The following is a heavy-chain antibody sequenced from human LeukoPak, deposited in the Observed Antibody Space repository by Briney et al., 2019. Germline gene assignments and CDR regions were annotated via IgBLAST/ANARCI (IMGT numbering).Heavy chain of an antibody. CDR2: ISSSSSYI. Sequence: GGSLRLSCAASGFTFSSYSMNWVRQAPGKGLEWVSSISSSSSYIYYADSVKGRFTISRDNAKNSLYLQMNSLRAEDTAVYYCARDPPPPYYYDSSGYYYDAFDIWGQGTVVTVSS. D-gene: IGHD3-22*01. CDR1: GFTFSSYS. J-gene: IGHJ3*02. V-gene: IGHV3-21*01. CDR3: ARDPPPPYYYDSSGYYYDAFDI.